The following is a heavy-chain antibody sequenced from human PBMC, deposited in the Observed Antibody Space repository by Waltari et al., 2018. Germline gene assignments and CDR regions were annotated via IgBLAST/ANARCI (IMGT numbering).Heavy chain of an antibody. D-gene: IGHD3-3*01. J-gene: IGHJ4*02. CDR1: GFTFNSYW. CDR2: SNSDGSST. Sequence: EVQLVESGGGLVQPGGSLRLACAAAGFTFNSYWMHWVRQSPGKGLVWVSRSNSDGSSTRYADSVKGRFTISRDNAKNTLYLQMNSLRAEDTAVYYCARDLSDFWSGYYDYWGQGTLVTVSS. CDR3: ARDLSDFWSGYYDY. V-gene: IGHV3-74*01.